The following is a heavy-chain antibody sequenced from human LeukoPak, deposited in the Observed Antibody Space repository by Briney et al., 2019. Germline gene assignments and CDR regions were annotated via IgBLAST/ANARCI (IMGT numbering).Heavy chain of an antibody. CDR1: EYSFPSYW. Sequence: PGESLKISCKGSEYSFPSYWISWVRQMPGKGLEWMGGIYPGDSDTRYSPSFQGQVTISADKSINTAYLQWSSLKASDTAIYYCARHGSRYSGERLHFDNWGQGTLVTVSS. CDR3: ARHGSRYSGERLHFDN. V-gene: IGHV5-51*01. D-gene: IGHD1-26*01. J-gene: IGHJ4*02. CDR2: IYPGDSDT.